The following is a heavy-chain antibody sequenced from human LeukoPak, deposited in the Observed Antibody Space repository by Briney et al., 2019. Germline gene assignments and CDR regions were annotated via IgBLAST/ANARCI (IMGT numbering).Heavy chain of an antibody. Sequence: GGSLRLSCATSGFIFSGYYMSWISHAPGKGLEWVSYISGSGNDISYADSVKGRFNISRDNAKGSLYLQMNSLRAADTAVYYCGTHAGRTGSDDWGQGTLVTVSS. CDR1: GFIFSGYY. J-gene: IGHJ4*02. D-gene: IGHD3/OR15-3a*01. CDR2: ISGSGNDI. CDR3: GTHAGRTGSDD. V-gene: IGHV3-11*01.